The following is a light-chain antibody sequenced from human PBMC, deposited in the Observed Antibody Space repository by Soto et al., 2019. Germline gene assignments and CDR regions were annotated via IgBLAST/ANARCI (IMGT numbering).Light chain of an antibody. CDR1: QSVSSNK. CDR2: AAS. Sequence: TVLTQSPATVSLSPGHRANIPCRASQSVSSNKLAWYQQKPGQAPRLLIYAASSRATGIPDRFSGSGSGTDFTLTIHRLEPEDFAGYYCQDYRTSWTFGQGTKVDIK. V-gene: IGKV3-20*01. J-gene: IGKJ1*01. CDR3: QDYRTSWT.